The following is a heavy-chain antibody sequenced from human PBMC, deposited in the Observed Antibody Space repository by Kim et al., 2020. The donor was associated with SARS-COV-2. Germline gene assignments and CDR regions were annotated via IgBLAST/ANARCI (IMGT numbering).Heavy chain of an antibody. CDR1: GFTFSSYA. CDR2: ISGSGGST. D-gene: IGHD6-13*01. Sequence: GGSLRLSCAASGFTFSSYAMSWVRQAPGKGLEWVSAISGSGGSTYYADSVKGRFTISRDNSKNTLYLQMNSLRAEDTAVYYCAKDLGYSTYYYGMDVWGQGTTVTVSS. CDR3: AKDLGYSTYYYGMDV. J-gene: IGHJ6*02. V-gene: IGHV3-23*01.